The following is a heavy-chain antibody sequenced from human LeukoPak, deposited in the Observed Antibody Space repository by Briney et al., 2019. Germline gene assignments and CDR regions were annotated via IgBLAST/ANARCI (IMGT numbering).Heavy chain of an antibody. CDR3: ARDDRGWNVFDY. D-gene: IGHD1-1*01. V-gene: IGHV3-64*01. CDR2: ISSNGGST. Sequence: GGSLRLSCAASGFTFSSYAMHWVRQAPGKGLEYVSAISSNGGSTYYANSVKGRFTISRDNSKNTLYLQMGSLRAEDMAVYYCARDDRGWNVFDYWGQGTLVTVSS. CDR1: GFTFSSYA. J-gene: IGHJ4*02.